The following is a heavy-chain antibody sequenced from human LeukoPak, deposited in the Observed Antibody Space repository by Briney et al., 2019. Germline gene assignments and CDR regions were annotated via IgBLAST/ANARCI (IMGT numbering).Heavy chain of an antibody. J-gene: IGHJ5*02. CDR1: GGSISSSSYY. D-gene: IGHD2-15*01. CDR2: IYYSGST. V-gene: IGHV4-39*01. CDR3: ARALGYCSGGSCTRGYNWFDP. Sequence: SETLSLTCTVSGGSISSSSYYWGWIRQPPGKGLEWTGSIYYSGSTYYNPSLKSRVTVSVDTSMNQFSLKLSFVTTADTAVYYCARALGYCSGGSCTRGYNWFDPWGQGTLVTVPS.